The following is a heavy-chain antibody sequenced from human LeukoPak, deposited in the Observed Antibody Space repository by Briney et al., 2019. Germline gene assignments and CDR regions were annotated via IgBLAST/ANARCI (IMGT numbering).Heavy chain of an antibody. Sequence: GGSLRLSCAASGFTFSSYAMSWVRQAPGKGLEWVSAISGSGGSTYYADSVKGRFTISRDNSKNTLYLQMNSLRAEDTAVYYCAKVIPLWFGELPIAPDYWGQGTLVTVSS. CDR3: AKVIPLWFGELPIAPDY. V-gene: IGHV3-23*01. J-gene: IGHJ4*02. CDR1: GFTFSSYA. CDR2: ISGSGGST. D-gene: IGHD3-10*01.